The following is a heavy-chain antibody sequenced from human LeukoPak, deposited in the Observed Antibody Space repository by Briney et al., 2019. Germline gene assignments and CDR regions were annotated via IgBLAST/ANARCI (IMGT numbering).Heavy chain of an antibody. CDR2: IYYSGST. J-gene: IGHJ5*02. V-gene: IGHV4-59*12. CDR3: ARERRWRNWFDP. Sequence: PSETLSLTCTVSGGSISSYYWSWIRQPPGKGLEWIGYIYYSGSTNYNPSLKSRVTISVDTSKNQFSLKLSSVTAADTAVYYCARERRWRNWFDPWGQGTLVTVSS. CDR1: GGSISSYY. D-gene: IGHD4-23*01.